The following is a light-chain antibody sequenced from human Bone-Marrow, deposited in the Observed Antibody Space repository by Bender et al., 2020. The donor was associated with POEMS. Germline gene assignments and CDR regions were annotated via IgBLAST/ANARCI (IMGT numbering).Light chain of an antibody. V-gene: IGLV1-44*01. J-gene: IGLJ2*01. CDR2: RNN. Sequence: QSVLTQPPSASGTPGQRVTISCSGNTSNIGDNFVNWYQQLPGTAPKLLIYRNNQRPSGVPDRFSGSKSGTSASLAISGLQSEDEADYYCAAWDDSLNGVVFGGGTKLTVL. CDR1: TSNIGDNF. CDR3: AAWDDSLNGVV.